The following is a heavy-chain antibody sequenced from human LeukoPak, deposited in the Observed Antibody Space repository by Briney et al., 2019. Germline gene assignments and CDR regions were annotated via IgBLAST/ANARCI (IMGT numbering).Heavy chain of an antibody. CDR2: ISGSGTGI. V-gene: IGHV3-11*01. Sequence: PGGSLRLSCAASGFTFRDYYMGWIRQAPGKGLEWVSYISGSGTGIYYADSVKGRFTISRDNAKNSLYLQVNSLRAEDTAVYYCARAMWDAFDIWGQGTMVTVSS. D-gene: IGHD3-10*02. J-gene: IGHJ3*02. CDR3: ARAMWDAFDI. CDR1: GFTFRDYY.